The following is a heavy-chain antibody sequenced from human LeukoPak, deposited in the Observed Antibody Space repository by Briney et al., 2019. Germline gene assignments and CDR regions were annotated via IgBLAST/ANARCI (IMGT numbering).Heavy chain of an antibody. CDR1: GYTFTGYS. CDR2: INPSSCGT. J-gene: IGHJ4*02. CDR3: AREASEIVMVTAQFDC. Sequence: GSSVKVSCKASGYTFTGYSMHWVRQAPGQGLEWMGRINPSSCGTNYAQKFQGRVTMTRDTSISTAYMELRLGSDDTAVYYCAREASEIVMVTAQFDCWGQGTLVTVSS. D-gene: IGHD2-21*02. V-gene: IGHV1-2*06.